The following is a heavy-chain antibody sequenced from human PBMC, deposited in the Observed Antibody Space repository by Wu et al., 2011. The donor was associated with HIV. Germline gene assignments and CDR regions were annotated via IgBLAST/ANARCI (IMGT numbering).Heavy chain of an antibody. CDR1: GGTFSSYA. D-gene: IGHD3-3*01. CDR3: ASAGYDFWSGGAGGVWNYYYYYMDV. CDR2: IIPIFGTA. V-gene: IGHV1-69*14. Sequence: QVQLVQSGAEVKKPGSSVKVSCKASGGTFSSYAISWVRQAPGQGLEWMGGIIPIFGTANYAQKFQGRVTITADKSTSTAYMELSSLRSEDTAVYYCASAGYDFWSGGAGGVWNYYYYYMDVWGKGTTVTVSS. J-gene: IGHJ6*03.